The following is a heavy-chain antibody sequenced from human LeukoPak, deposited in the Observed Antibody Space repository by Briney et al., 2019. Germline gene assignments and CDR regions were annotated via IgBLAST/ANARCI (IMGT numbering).Heavy chain of an antibody. J-gene: IGHJ4*02. D-gene: IGHD2-2*01. CDR2: ISYSGST. V-gene: IGHV4-30-2*05. Sequence: PSQTLSLTCAVSGGSISSGGYSWSWIRQPPGKGLEWIGYISYSGSTYYNPSLKSRVTISVDTSKNQFSLKLSSVTAADTAVYYCARYCSSTSCYYFDYWGQGTLVTVSS. CDR1: GGSISSGGYS. CDR3: ARYCSSTSCYYFDY.